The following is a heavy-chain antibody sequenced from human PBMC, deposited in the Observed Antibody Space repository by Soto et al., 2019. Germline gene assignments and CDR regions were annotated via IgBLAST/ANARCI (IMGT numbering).Heavy chain of an antibody. CDR3: ASSKSGTYLWYFDY. J-gene: IGHJ4*02. V-gene: IGHV4-31*03. Sequence: SETLSLTCTVSGGSISSGGYYWRWIRPHPGKGLEWIGYIYYSGSTYYNPSLKSRVTISVDTSKNQFSLKLSSVTAADTAVYYCASSKSGTYLWYFDYWGQGTLVTVSS. D-gene: IGHD1-26*01. CDR2: IYYSGST. CDR1: GGSISSGGYY.